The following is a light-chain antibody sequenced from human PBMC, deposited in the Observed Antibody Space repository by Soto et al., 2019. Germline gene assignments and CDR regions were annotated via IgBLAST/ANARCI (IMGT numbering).Light chain of an antibody. V-gene: IGKV3-15*01. CDR2: GAS. J-gene: IGKJ1*01. CDR1: QNVYTD. CDR3: QQYNNWPWT. Sequence: EIVLTQSPATLSVSPGEGATLSCSASQNVYTDLAWYQQKPGQAPRLLIYGASTRATGIPARFSGSGSGTEFTLTISSLQSEDFAVYYCQQYNNWPWTVGQGTKVDIK.